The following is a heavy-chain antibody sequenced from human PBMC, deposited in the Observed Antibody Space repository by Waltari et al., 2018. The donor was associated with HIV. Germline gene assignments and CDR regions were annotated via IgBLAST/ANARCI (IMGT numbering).Heavy chain of an antibody. CDR1: EATFRGDS. CDR2: ISSRHSTM. V-gene: IGHV3-48*01. J-gene: IGHJ4*02. D-gene: IGHD3-3*01. CDR3: ATDFWSGHPDY. Sequence: EVHLVESGGGLVQPGGSLRLTGTASEATFRGDSMNWVRQAPGKGLEWISYISSRHSTMFYSDSVKGRFTISRDNAKNSLYLEMTNLRVEDTAVYYCATDFWSGHPDYWGQGTLVTVSS.